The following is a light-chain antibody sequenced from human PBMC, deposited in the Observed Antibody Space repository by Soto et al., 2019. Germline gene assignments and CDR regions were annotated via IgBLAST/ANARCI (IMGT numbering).Light chain of an antibody. CDR2: GAS. V-gene: IGKV4-1*01. CDR3: QQYGSLSWT. J-gene: IGKJ1*01. CDR1: QSVLYSSNNRDS. Sequence: DIVMTQSPDSLAVSLGERATINCKSSQSVLYSSNNRDSLAWYQQKPGQAPRLLIYGASSRATGIPDRFSGSGSGTDFTLTISRLEPEDFAVYYCQQYGSLSWTFGQGTKVDIK.